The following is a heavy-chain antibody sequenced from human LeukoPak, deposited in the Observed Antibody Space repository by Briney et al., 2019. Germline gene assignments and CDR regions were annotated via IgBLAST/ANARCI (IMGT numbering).Heavy chain of an antibody. D-gene: IGHD6-13*01. CDR3: ARVGPMGAAAGTGYFQH. V-gene: IGHV3-21*01. J-gene: IGHJ1*01. Sequence: GGSLRLSCAASGFTFSSYSMNWVRQAPGKGLEWVSSISSSSSYIYYADSVKGRFTISRDNAKNSLYLQMNSLRVEDTAVYYCARVGPMGAAAGTGYFQHWGQGSLVTVSP. CDR1: GFTFSSYS. CDR2: ISSSSSYI.